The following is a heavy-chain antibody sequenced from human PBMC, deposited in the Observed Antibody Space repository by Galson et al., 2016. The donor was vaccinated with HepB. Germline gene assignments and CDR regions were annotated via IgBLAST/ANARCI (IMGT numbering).Heavy chain of an antibody. CDR2: IKRDGSVV. J-gene: IGHJ3*02. CDR1: GFTFSNYW. V-gene: IGHV3-7*01. D-gene: IGHD3-9*01. CDR3: ARDVSPFLTAHYEAFDI. Sequence: SLRLSCAASGFTFSNYWMTWVRQAPGKGLEWVAKIKRDGSVVYCVDSVKGRFTISRDNAKNSLYLKMNSLRAEDTAVYYCARDVSPFLTAHYEAFDIWGQGTMVTVSS.